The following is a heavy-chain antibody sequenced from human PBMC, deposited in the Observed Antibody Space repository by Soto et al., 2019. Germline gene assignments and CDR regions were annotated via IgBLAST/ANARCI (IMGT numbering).Heavy chain of an antibody. D-gene: IGHD5-12*01. CDR2: INPNNGDT. J-gene: IGHJ4*02. CDR3: ARHSGYDYVFDY. V-gene: IGHV1-2*02. Sequence: GASVNVSCKSSGYTFTGCYIHWVRQAPGQGLEWMGWINPNNGDTNYAQKFQGRVSMTRDTSTSTAYMELSSLRFDDTAVYYCARHSGYDYVFDYWGQGTLVTVSS. CDR1: GYTFTGCY.